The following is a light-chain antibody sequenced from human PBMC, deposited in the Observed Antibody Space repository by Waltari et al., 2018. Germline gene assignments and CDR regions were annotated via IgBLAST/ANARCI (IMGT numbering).Light chain of an antibody. V-gene: IGKV2-28*01. CDR1: QSLLHSNGYNE. CDR2: LGS. Sequence: DIVMTQSSLSLPVTPGEPASISCRSSQSLLHSNGYNELDWYLQKPGQSPQLLIYLGSNRASGGPDRFSGSGSGTDFTLKISRVEAEDVGVYYCMQALQTSWTFGQGTKVEIK. CDR3: MQALQTSWT. J-gene: IGKJ1*01.